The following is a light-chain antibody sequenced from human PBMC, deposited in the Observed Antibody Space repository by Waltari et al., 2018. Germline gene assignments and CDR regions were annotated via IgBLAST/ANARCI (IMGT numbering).Light chain of an antibody. CDR3: QHYVRLPAT. Sequence: EIVLTQSPGTLSLSPGERATLSCRASQRVSRTLAWYQQKPGQAPRLLIYGASTRATGIPERFSGGGSGTDFSLTINRLEPEDFAVYYCQHYVRLPATFGQGTKVEIK. J-gene: IGKJ1*01. CDR2: GAS. CDR1: QRVSRT. V-gene: IGKV3-20*01.